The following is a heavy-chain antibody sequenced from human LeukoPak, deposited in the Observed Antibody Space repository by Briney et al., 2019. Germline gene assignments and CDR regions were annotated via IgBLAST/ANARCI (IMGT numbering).Heavy chain of an antibody. Sequence: PSETLSLTCNVSGDSISSYYWSWIWQPPGEGLEWIGYIYTSGTTSYNPSLKSRVTISVDTSKNQFSLRLSSVTAADTAVYYCARSYYDFLTGYYLDYWGQGTLVTVSS. V-gene: IGHV4-4*09. J-gene: IGHJ4*02. CDR1: GDSISSYY. CDR3: ARSYYDFLTGYYLDY. CDR2: IYTSGTT. D-gene: IGHD3-9*01.